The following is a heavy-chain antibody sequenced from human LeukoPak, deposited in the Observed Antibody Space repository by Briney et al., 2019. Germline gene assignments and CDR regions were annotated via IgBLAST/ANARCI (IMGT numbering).Heavy chain of an antibody. D-gene: IGHD2-2*01. J-gene: IGHJ6*03. Sequence: SETLSLTXTVSGGSISSGSYYWSWIRQPAGKGLEWIGRIYTSGSTNYNPSLKSRVTISVDTSKNQFSLKLSSVTAADTAVYYCSGVPAAPTYYYYYMDVWGKGTTVTVSS. CDR1: GGSISSGSYY. CDR3: SGVPAAPTYYYYYMDV. CDR2: IYTSGST. V-gene: IGHV4-61*02.